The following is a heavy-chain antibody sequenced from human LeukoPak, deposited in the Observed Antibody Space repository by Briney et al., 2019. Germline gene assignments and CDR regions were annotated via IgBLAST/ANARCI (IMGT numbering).Heavy chain of an antibody. D-gene: IGHD6-6*01. CDR3: ARYSSSTGGASYYLDY. V-gene: IGHV3-74*01. J-gene: IGHJ4*01. CDR2: ISGDGSVT. CDR1: GFTLRNYW. Sequence: GGSLRLSCTASGFTLRNYWRHWVRQVRGKRLVWVSRISGDGSVTNYADSVQGRFTISRDNAKNTLYLQIDSLRSEDTAVYYCARYSSSTGGASYYLDYWGHGTLVTVSS.